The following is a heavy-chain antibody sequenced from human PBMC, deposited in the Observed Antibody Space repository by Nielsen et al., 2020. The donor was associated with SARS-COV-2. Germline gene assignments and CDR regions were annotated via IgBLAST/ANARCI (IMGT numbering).Heavy chain of an antibody. V-gene: IGHV7-4-1*02. Sequence: ASVKVSCKASGYTFKRNAMNWVRQAPGQGLEWMGWINTNTGNPTYAQGFTGRFVFSLDTSVSTAYLQISSLKAEDTAVYYCAREGRDSSSWSPFRFDPWGQGTLVTVSS. D-gene: IGHD6-13*01. J-gene: IGHJ5*02. CDR2: INTNTGNP. CDR1: GYTFKRNA. CDR3: AREGRDSSSWSPFRFDP.